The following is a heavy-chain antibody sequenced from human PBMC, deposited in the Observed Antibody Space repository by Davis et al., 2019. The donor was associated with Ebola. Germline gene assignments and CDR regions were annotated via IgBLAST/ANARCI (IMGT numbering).Heavy chain of an antibody. J-gene: IGHJ5*02. V-gene: IGHV4-59*01. CDR1: GGSISSYY. CDR2: IYYSGST. CDR3: ARARPYWFDP. Sequence: MPSETLSLTCTVSGGSISSYYWSWIRQPPGKGLEWIGYIYYSGSTNYNPSLKSRVTISVDTSKNQFSLKLRPVTAADTAVYYCARARPYWFDPWGQGTLVTVSS.